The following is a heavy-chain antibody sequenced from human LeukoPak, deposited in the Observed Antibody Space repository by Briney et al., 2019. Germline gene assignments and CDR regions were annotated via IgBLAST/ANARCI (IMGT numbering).Heavy chain of an antibody. J-gene: IGHJ4*02. D-gene: IGHD1-26*01. V-gene: IGHV3-23*01. CDR1: GFTFSTYG. Sequence: GGSLRLSCAASGFTFSTYGMSWVRQAPGKGLEWVSGISGSGGSRFYTGSVKGRFTISRDNSKNTLYLQMNSLRAEDTAVYYCAKLREWELPDLFDYWGQGTLVTVSS. CDR3: AKLREWELPDLFDY. CDR2: ISGSGGSR.